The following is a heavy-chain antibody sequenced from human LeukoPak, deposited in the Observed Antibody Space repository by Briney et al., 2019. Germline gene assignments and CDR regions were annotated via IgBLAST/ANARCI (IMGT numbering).Heavy chain of an antibody. CDR3: ARNKYCSSTSCSGWDYYYYGMDV. D-gene: IGHD2-2*01. CDR1: GYTFTSYG. CDR2: ISAYNGNT. J-gene: IGHJ6*02. V-gene: IGHV1-18*01. Sequence: ASVKVSCKASGYTFTSYGISWVRQAPGQGLEWMGWISAYNGNTNYAQKLQGRVTMTTDTSTSTAYMELRSLRSDDTAVYYCARNKYCSSTSCSGWDYYYYGMDVWGQGTTVTVSS.